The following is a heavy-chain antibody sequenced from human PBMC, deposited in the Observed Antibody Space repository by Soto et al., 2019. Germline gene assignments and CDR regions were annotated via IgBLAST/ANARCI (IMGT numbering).Heavy chain of an antibody. CDR2: IIPIFGTA. CDR3: ARENPHYGILIGFDP. D-gene: IGHD3-10*01. V-gene: IGHV1-69*13. J-gene: IGHJ5*02. CDR1: GGTFSSYA. Sequence: GASVKVSCKASGGTFSSYAISWVRQAPGQGLEWMGGIIPIFGTANYAQKFQGRVTITADESTSTAYMELSSLRSEDTAVYYCARENPHYGILIGFDPWGQGTLVTVSS.